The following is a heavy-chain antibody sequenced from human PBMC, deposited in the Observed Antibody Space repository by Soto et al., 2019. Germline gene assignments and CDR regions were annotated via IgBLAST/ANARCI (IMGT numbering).Heavy chain of an antibody. D-gene: IGHD6-19*01. J-gene: IGHJ4*02. CDR3: ARDASGPFDY. CDR2: IHSDGST. CDR1: GFTVSDS. V-gene: IGHV3-53*02. Sequence: EVQLVETGGGLIQPGGSLKLSCSVAGFTVSDSMSWVRQAPGKGPECVSFIHSDGSTHYTDSVRGRFTISRDNSKNTLYLQMDRLRVDDTAVYFCARDASGPFDYWGQGTLVTVSS.